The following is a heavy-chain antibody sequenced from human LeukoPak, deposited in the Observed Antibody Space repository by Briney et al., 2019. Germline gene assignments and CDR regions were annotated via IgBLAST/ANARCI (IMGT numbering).Heavy chain of an antibody. CDR3: ARALVEMLIGMDV. D-gene: IGHD5-24*01. CDR1: GFTFSDYY. Sequence: GGSLRLSCAASGFTFSDYYMSWIRQAPGKGLEWVSYISSSSSYTNYADSVKGRFTISRDNSKNTLYLQMNSLRAEDTAVYYCARALVEMLIGMDVWGQGTTVTVSS. V-gene: IGHV3-11*06. J-gene: IGHJ6*02. CDR2: ISSSSSYT.